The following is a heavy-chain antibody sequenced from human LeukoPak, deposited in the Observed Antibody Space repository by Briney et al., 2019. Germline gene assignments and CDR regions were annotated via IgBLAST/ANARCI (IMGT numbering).Heavy chain of an antibody. CDR2: IYHSGST. J-gene: IGHJ5*02. CDR1: GYSISSGYY. V-gene: IGHV4-38-2*01. D-gene: IGHD2-15*01. CDR3: ARTLCSGQLGWFDP. Sequence: SETLSLTCAVSGYSISSGYYWGWIRQPPGKGLEWIGSIYHSGSTYYNPSLKSRVTISVDTSKNPFSLKLSSVTAADTAVYYCARTLCSGQLGWFDPWGQGTLVTVSS.